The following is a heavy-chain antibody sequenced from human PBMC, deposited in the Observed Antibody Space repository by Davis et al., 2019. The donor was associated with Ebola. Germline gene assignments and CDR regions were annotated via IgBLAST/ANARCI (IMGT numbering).Heavy chain of an antibody. Sequence: PSETLSLTCAVYGASFSAYYWAWIRQSPGQGLEWLGEINHRGKARYNTALKSRVTMSIDTSKMQFSLRLTSVTAADTAVYYCASPHQIRGKDCFDYWDQGNLVVVSS. CDR3: ASPHQIRGKDCFDY. CDR2: INHRGKA. CDR1: GASFSAYY. V-gene: IGHV4-34*01. J-gene: IGHJ4*02.